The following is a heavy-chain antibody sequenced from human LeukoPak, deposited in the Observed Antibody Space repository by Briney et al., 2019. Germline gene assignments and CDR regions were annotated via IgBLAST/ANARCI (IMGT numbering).Heavy chain of an antibody. J-gene: IGHJ4*02. V-gene: IGHV3-7*01. D-gene: IGHD1-26*01. CDR1: GFTFSSYW. CDR3: ARENGLLPMATYYFDY. Sequence: GGSLRLSCAASGFTFSSYWMSWVRQAPGKGLEWVANIKQDGSEKYYVDSVKGLFTISRDNAKNSLYLQMNSLRAEDTAVYYCARENGLLPMATYYFDYWGQGTLVTVSS. CDR2: IKQDGSEK.